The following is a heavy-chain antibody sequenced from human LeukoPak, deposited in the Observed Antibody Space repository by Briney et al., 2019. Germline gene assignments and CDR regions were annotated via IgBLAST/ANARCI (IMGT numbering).Heavy chain of an antibody. Sequence: GGSLRLSCAASGFTFSSYAMHWVRQAPGKGLEWVAVISYDGSNKYYADSVKGRFTISRDNSKNTLYLQMNSLRAEDTAVYYCAKDGRPFGYYGPLFDYWGQGTLVTVSS. V-gene: IGHV3-30*04. CDR1: GFTFSSYA. D-gene: IGHD3-22*01. CDR2: ISYDGSNK. J-gene: IGHJ4*02. CDR3: AKDGRPFGYYGPLFDY.